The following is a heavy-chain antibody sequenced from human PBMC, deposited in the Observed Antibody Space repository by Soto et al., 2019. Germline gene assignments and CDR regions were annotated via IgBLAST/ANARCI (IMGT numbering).Heavy chain of an antibody. J-gene: IGHJ3*02. Sequence: QLHLVQSGAVVKKPGASVTVSCSASGYPVTAYHMHWVRQAPGRGLEWMGGINPATGAAKYTQTFQGRVTMTRDTSTSTVFMELSGLTSEDTAVFYWARGGGVGVAGSAAFDMWGQGTLVTVSS. V-gene: IGHV1-2*02. CDR2: INPATGAA. CDR1: GYPVTAYH. D-gene: IGHD3-3*01. CDR3: ARGGGVGVAGSAAFDM.